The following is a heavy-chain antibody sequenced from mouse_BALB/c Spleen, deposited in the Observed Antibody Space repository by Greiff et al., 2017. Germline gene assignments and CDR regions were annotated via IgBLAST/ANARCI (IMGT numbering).Heavy chain of an antibody. CDR2: IWTGGGT. Sequence: VQLKESGPGLVAPSQSLSITCTVSGFSLTSYDISWIRQPPGKGLEWLGVIWTGGGTNYNSAFMSRLSISKDNSKSQVFLKMNSLQTDDTAIYYCVRGTTVGYFDYWGQGTTLTVSP. CDR3: VRGTTVGYFDY. CDR1: GFSLTSYD. J-gene: IGHJ2*01. V-gene: IGHV2-9-2*01. D-gene: IGHD1-1*01.